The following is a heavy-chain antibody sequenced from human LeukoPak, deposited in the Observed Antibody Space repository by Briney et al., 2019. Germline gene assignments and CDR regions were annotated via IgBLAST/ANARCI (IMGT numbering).Heavy chain of an antibody. CDR2: IWYDGSNK. D-gene: IGHD3-10*01. CDR3: ARDFSYGSGSYYYYYGMDV. J-gene: IGHJ6*04. Sequence: GRSLRLSRAASGFTFSSYGIHWVRQAPRKGLAWVAGIWYDGSNKYYADSVKGRFTISRDNSKNTLYLQMNSLRAEDTAVYYCARDFSYGSGSYYYYYGMDVWGKGTTVTVSS. V-gene: IGHV3-33*01. CDR1: GFTFSSYG.